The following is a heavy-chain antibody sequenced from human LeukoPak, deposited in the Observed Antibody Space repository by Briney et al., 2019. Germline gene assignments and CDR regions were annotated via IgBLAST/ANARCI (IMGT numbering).Heavy chain of an antibody. CDR1: GITFDDYV. V-gene: IGHV3-9*01. CDR2: ISWNSGKT. CDR3: AAGSGYSPADAFYI. Sequence: PGGALRLSCVASGITFDDYVMYWVRQAPGKGLEWVAGISWNSGKTGYADSVKGRFTVSRDNAKNSLFLQMNSLRTEDAALYYCAAGSGYSPADAFYIWGQGTRVTVSS. J-gene: IGHJ3*02. D-gene: IGHD3-3*01.